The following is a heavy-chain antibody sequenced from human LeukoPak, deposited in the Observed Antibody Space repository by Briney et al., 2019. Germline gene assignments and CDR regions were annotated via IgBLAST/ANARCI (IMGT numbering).Heavy chain of an antibody. CDR3: ARVPRFGELSYSFDY. J-gene: IGHJ4*02. V-gene: IGHV4-30-4*08. D-gene: IGHD3-10*01. Sequence: PSETLSLTCTVSGGSISSGDYYWSWIRQPPGKGLEWIGYIYYSGSTYYNPSLKSRVTISVDTSKNQFSLKLSSVTAADTAVYYCARVPRFGELSYSFDYWGQGTLVTVSS. CDR2: IYYSGST. CDR1: GGSISSGDYY.